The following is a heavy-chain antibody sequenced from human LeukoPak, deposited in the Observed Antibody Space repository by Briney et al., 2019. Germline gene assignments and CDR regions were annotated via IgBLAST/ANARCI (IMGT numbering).Heavy chain of an antibody. J-gene: IGHJ4*02. V-gene: IGHV4-59*01. Sequence: SETLSLTCTVSGGSISSNYWSWIRQPPGKGLEWIGYIYYSGSTNYNPSLKSRVTISVDTSKNQFSLKLSSVTAADTAVYYCARLGLGSSSSFITFDHWGQGTLVTVSS. CDR3: ARLGLGSSSSFITFDH. CDR1: GGSISSNY. CDR2: IYYSGST. D-gene: IGHD6-6*01.